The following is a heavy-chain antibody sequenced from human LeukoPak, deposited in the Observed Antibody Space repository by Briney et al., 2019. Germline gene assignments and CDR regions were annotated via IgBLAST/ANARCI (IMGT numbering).Heavy chain of an antibody. CDR2: IKQDGSEK. V-gene: IGHV3-7*03. Sequence: GGSLRLSCAASGLTFSSYWMSWVRQAPGKGLEWVANIKQDGSEKYYVDSVKGRFTISRDNAKNSLYLQMNSLRAEDTAVYYCARDRVWLQPQALLFDYWGQGTLVTVSS. CDR1: GLTFSSYW. D-gene: IGHD5-24*01. CDR3: ARDRVWLQPQALLFDY. J-gene: IGHJ4*02.